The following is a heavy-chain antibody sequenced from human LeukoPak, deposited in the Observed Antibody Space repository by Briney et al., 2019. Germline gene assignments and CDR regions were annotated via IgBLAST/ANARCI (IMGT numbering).Heavy chain of an antibody. J-gene: IGHJ3*02. CDR1: GFTFSSYE. D-gene: IGHD6-13*01. CDR2: ISSSGSTI. Sequence: GGSLRLSCAASGFTFSSYEMNWVRQAPGKGLEWVSYISSSGSTIYYADSVKGRFTISRDSAKNSLYLQMNSLRAEDTAVYYCARDGDSSSWYEADDAFDIWGQGTMVTVSS. V-gene: IGHV3-48*03. CDR3: ARDGDSSSWYEADDAFDI.